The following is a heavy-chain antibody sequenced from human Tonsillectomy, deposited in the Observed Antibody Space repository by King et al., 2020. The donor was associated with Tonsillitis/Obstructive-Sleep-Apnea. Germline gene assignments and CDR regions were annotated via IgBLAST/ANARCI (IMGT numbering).Heavy chain of an antibody. J-gene: IGHJ3*02. V-gene: IGHV3-21*01. Sequence: VQLVESGGGLVEPGGSLRLSCAASRFTFSSYSMHWVRQAPGKGPEWVSSISSSSKSLFYVDSVKGRFTISRDNAKNSLYLQMNSLRAEDTAVYYCARSIAAPGAFDIWGQGTVVTVSS. D-gene: IGHD6-6*01. CDR2: ISSSSKSL. CDR1: RFTFSSYS. CDR3: ARSIAAPGAFDI.